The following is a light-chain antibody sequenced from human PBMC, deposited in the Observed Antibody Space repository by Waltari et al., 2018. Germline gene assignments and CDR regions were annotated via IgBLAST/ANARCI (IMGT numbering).Light chain of an antibody. CDR1: QSISTW. CDR2: KAS. CDR3: QQYNSYSPGDT. V-gene: IGKV1-5*03. J-gene: IGKJ2*01. Sequence: DIQMTQSPSTLSASVGDRVTITCRASQSISTWLAWYQQKPGKAPKLLIYKASFLESGVPSRFSGSGSGTEFTLTISSLQPDDFATYYFQQYNSYSPGDTFGPGTKLEIK.